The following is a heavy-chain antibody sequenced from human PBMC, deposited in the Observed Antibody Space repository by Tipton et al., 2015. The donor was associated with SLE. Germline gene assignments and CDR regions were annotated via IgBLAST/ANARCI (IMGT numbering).Heavy chain of an antibody. V-gene: IGHV3-74*01. CDR3: ARDILTGKSPDY. D-gene: IGHD3-9*01. Sequence: SLRLSCAASGFTFSNHWMHWVHQVPGKGLVWVSRLNTDGSATSYADFVKGRFTISRDNAKNTVYLQMNSLGAEDTAVYYCARDILTGKSPDYWGQGTLVTVSP. J-gene: IGHJ4*02. CDR2: LNTDGSAT. CDR1: GFTFSNHW.